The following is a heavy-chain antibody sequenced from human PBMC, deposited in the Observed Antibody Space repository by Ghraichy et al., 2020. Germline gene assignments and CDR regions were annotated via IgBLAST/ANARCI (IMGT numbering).Heavy chain of an antibody. CDR1: GFTFSSYS. Sequence: GGSLRLSCAASGFTFSSYSMNWVRQAPGKGLEWVSSISSSSTYIYYADSLKGRFTISRDNAKNSLYLQMNSLRAEDTAVYYCARVFAGHLQGIDYWGQGTLVTVSS. J-gene: IGHJ4*02. V-gene: IGHV3-21*01. CDR3: ARVFAGHLQGIDY. CDR2: ISSSSTYI. D-gene: IGHD4-11*01.